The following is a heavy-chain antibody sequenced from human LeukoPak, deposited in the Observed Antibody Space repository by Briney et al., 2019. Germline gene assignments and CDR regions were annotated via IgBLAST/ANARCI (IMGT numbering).Heavy chain of an antibody. D-gene: IGHD2-2*03. J-gene: IGHJ4*02. CDR2: ISYDGSKK. CDR1: GFTFSSYG. Sequence: PGRSLRLSCAASGFTFSSYGMYWVRQAPGKGLEWVAVISYDGSKKYYGDSVKGRFTISRDDSKNTLYLQMNSLRAEDTAVYHCAKEGVGYCSSTSCPHGGFDYWGQGALVTVSS. V-gene: IGHV3-30*18. CDR3: AKEGVGYCSSTSCPHGGFDY.